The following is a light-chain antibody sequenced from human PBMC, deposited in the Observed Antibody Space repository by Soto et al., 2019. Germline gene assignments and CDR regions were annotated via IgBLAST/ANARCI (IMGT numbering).Light chain of an antibody. Sequence: QSVLTQPPSASGTPGQRVTISCSGSSSNIGNFYVYWYQQLPGTAPKLLIYKNNQRPLGVPDRFSGSKSGTSDSLAISGLRSEDEADYYCAAWDDSLSGPGVFGGGTQLTVL. CDR1: SSNIGNFY. V-gene: IGLV1-47*01. CDR3: AAWDDSLSGPGV. J-gene: IGLJ7*01. CDR2: KNN.